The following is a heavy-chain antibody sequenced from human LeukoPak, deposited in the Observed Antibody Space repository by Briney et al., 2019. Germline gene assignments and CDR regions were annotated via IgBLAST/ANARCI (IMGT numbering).Heavy chain of an antibody. Sequence: SETLSLTCAVYGGSFSGYYWSWIRQPPGKGLEWIGEINHSGSTNYNPSLKSRVTISVGTSKNQFSLKLSSVTAADTAVYYCARGHVPRYCSSTSCSHLDVWGQGTTVTVSS. D-gene: IGHD2-2*01. CDR3: ARGHVPRYCSSTSCSHLDV. J-gene: IGHJ6*02. CDR1: GGSFSGYY. V-gene: IGHV4-34*01. CDR2: INHSGST.